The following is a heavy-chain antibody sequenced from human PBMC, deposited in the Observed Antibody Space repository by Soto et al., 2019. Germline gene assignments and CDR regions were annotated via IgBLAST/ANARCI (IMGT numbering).Heavy chain of an antibody. Sequence: GGSLRLSCAASGFTFSDYYMSWIRQAPGKGLEWVSYISSSGSTIYYADSVKGRFTISRDNAKNSLYLQMNSLRAEDTAVYYCERDCGEYQLLCDGVDYWGQGTLVTVSS. CDR2: ISSSGSTI. CDR1: GFTFSDYY. D-gene: IGHD2-2*01. CDR3: ERDCGEYQLLCDGVDY. J-gene: IGHJ4*02. V-gene: IGHV3-11*01.